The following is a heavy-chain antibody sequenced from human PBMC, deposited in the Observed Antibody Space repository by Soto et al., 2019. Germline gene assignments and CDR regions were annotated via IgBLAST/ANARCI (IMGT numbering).Heavy chain of an antibody. V-gene: IGHV3-73*01. CDR2: IRSKANSYAT. CDR1: GFTFSGSA. J-gene: IGHJ3*02. Sequence: EVQLVESGGGLVQPGGSLKLSCAASGFTFSGSAMHWVRQASGKGLEWVGRIRSKANSYATAYAASVKGRFTISRDDSKNTAYLQMNSLKTEDTAVYYCTILALDAFDIWGQGTMVTVSS. CDR3: TILALDAFDI.